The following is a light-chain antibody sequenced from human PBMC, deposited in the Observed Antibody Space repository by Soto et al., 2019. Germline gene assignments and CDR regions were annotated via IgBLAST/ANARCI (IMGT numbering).Light chain of an antibody. CDR2: GAS. Sequence: EIVLTQSPGTLSLSPGQRATLSCRASESISRDYLAWYQQRLGQAPRLLIYGASSGATGIPDRFSGSGSGTDFTLTISRLEPEDCAIYYCQQYGGVPYTFGQWTKLEIK. CDR3: QQYGGVPYT. CDR1: ESISRDY. V-gene: IGKV3-20*01. J-gene: IGKJ2*01.